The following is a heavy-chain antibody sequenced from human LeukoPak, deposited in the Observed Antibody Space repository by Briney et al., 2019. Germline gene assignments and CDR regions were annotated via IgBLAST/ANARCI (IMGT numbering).Heavy chain of an antibody. V-gene: IGHV1-46*01. CDR2: VYPRDGST. Sequence: ASVTVSCKASGYTFTSNYIHWVRQAPGQGLEWMGMVYPRDGSTSYAQKFQGRVTVTRDTSTSTVHMELSGLRSEDTAVYYCARDQEGFDYWGQGTLVTVSS. CDR3: ARDQEGFDY. J-gene: IGHJ4*02. CDR1: GYTFTSNY.